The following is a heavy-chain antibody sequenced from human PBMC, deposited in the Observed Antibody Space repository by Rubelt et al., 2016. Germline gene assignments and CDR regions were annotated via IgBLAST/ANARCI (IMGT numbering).Heavy chain of an antibody. J-gene: IGHJ4*02. Sequence: QVQLVQSGAEVKKPGASVKVSCKASGYTFTTYGINWVRQAPGQGLEWMGWISASNGNTNYAQNVQGRGTTTTDTPTSTAYMELRSLRADDTAVYYCAREAYSGRYPLIDYWGQGTLVTVSS. CDR2: ISASNGNT. CDR1: GYTFTTYG. V-gene: IGHV1-18*01. CDR3: AREAYSGRYPLIDY. D-gene: IGHD1-26*01.